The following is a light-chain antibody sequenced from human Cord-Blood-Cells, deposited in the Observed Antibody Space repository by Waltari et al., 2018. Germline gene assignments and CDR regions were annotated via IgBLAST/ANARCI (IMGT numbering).Light chain of an antibody. V-gene: IGLV2-14*01. Sequence: QSALTQPASVSGSPGQSLTISCTGTSSDVGGYNYVSWYQQHPGKAPKLMIYEVSNRTSGVSNLFSGSKSGNTASLTISGLQAEDEADYYCSSYTSSSTVVFGGGTKLTVL. CDR1: SSDVGGYNY. CDR2: EVS. J-gene: IGLJ2*01. CDR3: SSYTSSSTVV.